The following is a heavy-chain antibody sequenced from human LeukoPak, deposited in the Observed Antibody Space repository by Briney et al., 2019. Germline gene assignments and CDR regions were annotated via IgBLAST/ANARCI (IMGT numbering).Heavy chain of an antibody. D-gene: IGHD2-15*01. CDR2: IYPGDSDT. V-gene: IGHV5-51*01. CDR3: ARHLSRSPYCSGGSCYSRVYYYMDV. CDR1: GYSFNSYW. Sequence: PGESLKISCKGSGYSFNSYWIGWVRQMPGKGLEWMGIIYPGDSDTRYSPSFQGQVTISADKSISTAYLQWSSLKASDTAMYYCARHLSRSPYCSGGSCYSRVYYYMDVWGKGTTVTVSS. J-gene: IGHJ6*03.